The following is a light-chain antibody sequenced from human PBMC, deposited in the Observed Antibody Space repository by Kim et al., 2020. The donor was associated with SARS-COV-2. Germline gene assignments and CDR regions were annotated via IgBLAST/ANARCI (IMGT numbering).Light chain of an antibody. CDR1: SRNIASNA. V-gene: IGLV1-44*01. CDR3: CTWDDSICGRR. Sequence: GQGVTISCTGSSRNIASNAEGCYHQHPPATPTHVVICNVQRRSGVPARFSGCRTAASASLPTSGRQSEEEDDYYCCTWDDSICGRRFGGGTQLTVL. CDR2: CNV. J-gene: IGLJ3*02.